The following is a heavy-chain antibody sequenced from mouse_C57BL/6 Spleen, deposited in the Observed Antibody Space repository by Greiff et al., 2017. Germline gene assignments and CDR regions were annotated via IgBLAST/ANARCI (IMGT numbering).Heavy chain of an antibody. CDR3: ARIPGGLRYFDY. D-gene: IGHD2-2*01. J-gene: IGHJ2*01. CDR1: GFTFTDHT. V-gene: IGHV1-78*01. CDR2: IYPRDGSP. Sequence: QVQLQQSDAELVKPGASVKISCKVSGFTFTDHTIYWIKQRPEQGLEWIGYIYPRDGSPKYNEKLKGKATLTADKSSSTAYMQLNSLTSEDSAVYFCARIPGGLRYFDYWGQGTTLTVSS.